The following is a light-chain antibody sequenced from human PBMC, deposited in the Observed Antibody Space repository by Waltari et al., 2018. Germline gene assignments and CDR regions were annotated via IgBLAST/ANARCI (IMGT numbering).Light chain of an antibody. J-gene: IGKJ5*01. V-gene: IGKV2-28*01. CDR3: MQALQTPRAIT. Sequence: DIVMTQSPLSLPVTPGEPATIPCRSSQSLLFSNGYNYLDWYVQKPGQSPQLLIYLASNRASGVPDRFSGSGSGTDFTLKISRVEAEDVGVYYCMQALQTPRAITFGQGTRLEIK. CDR2: LAS. CDR1: QSLLFSNGYNY.